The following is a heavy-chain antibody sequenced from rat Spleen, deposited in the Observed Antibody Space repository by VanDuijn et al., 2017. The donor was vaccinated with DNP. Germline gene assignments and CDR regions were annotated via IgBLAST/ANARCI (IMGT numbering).Heavy chain of an antibody. D-gene: IGHD1-7*01. CDR1: GFTFSNYD. V-gene: IGHV5-25*01. J-gene: IGHJ4*01. CDR3: ARQGTTGMTNAMDA. Sequence: EVQLVESGGGLVQPGRSLKLSCAASGFTFSNYDMTWVRQAPTKGLEWVASISPSGGNTYYRDSVKGRFIVSRDNIKSSLYLQMDSLRSEDTATDYCARQGTTGMTNAMDAWGQGTSVTVSS. CDR2: ISPSGGNT.